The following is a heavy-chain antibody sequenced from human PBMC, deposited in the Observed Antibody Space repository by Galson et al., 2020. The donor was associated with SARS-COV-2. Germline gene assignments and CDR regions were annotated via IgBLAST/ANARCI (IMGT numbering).Heavy chain of an antibody. CDR1: GGSISSGGYH. CDR2: INYSGTT. J-gene: IGHJ4*02. CDR3: ARAQQAGNFNAC. V-gene: IGHV4-31*03. D-gene: IGHD6-13*01. Sequence: ASETLSLTCTVSGGSISSGGYHWSWIRQHPGKGPDWIGYINYSGTTDYNPSLKSRVAISVDTSRNQLSLNVTSVTAADTAVYYCARAQQAGNFNACWGQGTLVIVSS.